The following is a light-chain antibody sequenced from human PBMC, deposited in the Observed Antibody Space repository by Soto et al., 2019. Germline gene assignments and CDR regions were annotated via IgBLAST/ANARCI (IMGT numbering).Light chain of an antibody. Sequence: DIQMTQPPSSLSASVGDRVTITCRASQTISSYLNWYQQNPGKAPKLLIYAASSLQSGVPSRFSGSGSGTDFTLTISSLQPEDFATYYCQQSSNIPYTFGQGTKLEIK. CDR3: QQSSNIPYT. V-gene: IGKV1-39*01. CDR2: AAS. J-gene: IGKJ2*01. CDR1: QTISSY.